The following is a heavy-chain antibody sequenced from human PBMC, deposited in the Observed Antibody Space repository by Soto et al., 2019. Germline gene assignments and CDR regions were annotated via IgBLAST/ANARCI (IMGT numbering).Heavy chain of an antibody. CDR3: ARDMHAGFTHYFDP. CDR1: GYSIASGYY. Sequence: SETLSLTCAVSGYSIASGYYWAWIRQSPGKGLEWIGSIYHAGNVYYNPSLNSRVAVSLDTSKNHFSLKLTSVTAADTAVYYCARDMHAGFTHYFDPWGQGTLVTVYS. D-gene: IGHD1-26*01. V-gene: IGHV4-38-2*02. CDR2: IYHAGNV. J-gene: IGHJ5*02.